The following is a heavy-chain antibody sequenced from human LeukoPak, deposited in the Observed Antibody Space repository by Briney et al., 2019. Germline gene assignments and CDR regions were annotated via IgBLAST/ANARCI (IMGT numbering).Heavy chain of an antibody. V-gene: IGHV3-66*01. CDR1: GFTVSSNY. D-gene: IGHD2-8*01. Sequence: PGGSLRLSCAASGFTVSSNYMSWVRQAPGKGLEWVSVIYSGGTTYYADSVKGRFTISRDNSKNTLYLQMNSLRVEDTAVYYCARDYCTNGVCYRRFVYWGQGTLVTVSS. CDR3: ARDYCTNGVCYRRFVY. CDR2: IYSGGTT. J-gene: IGHJ4*02.